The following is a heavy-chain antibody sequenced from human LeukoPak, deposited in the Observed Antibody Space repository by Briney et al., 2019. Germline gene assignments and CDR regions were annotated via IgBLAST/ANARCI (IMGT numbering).Heavy chain of an antibody. CDR1: GGTFSSYA. CDR2: TIPIFGTA. Sequence: SVKVSCKASGGTFSSYAISWVRQAPGQGLEWMGGTIPIFGTANYAQKFQGRVTITTDESTSTAYMELSSLRSEDTAVYYCARGPRADPYAFDIWGQGTMVTVSS. CDR3: ARGPRADPYAFDI. J-gene: IGHJ3*02. V-gene: IGHV1-69*05.